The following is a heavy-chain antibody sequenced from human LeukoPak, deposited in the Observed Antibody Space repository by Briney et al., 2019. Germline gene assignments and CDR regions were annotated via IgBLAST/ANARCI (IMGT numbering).Heavy chain of an antibody. V-gene: IGHV3-11*01. CDR3: ARVRNRDGYNSPLRY. Sequence: GGSLRLSCAASGFTFSDYYMSWIRQAPGKGLEWVSYISSSGSTIYYADPVKGRFTISRDNAKNSLYLQMNSLRAEDTAVYYCARVRNRDGYNSPLRYWGQGTLVTVSS. D-gene: IGHD5-24*01. CDR2: ISSSGSTI. J-gene: IGHJ4*02. CDR1: GFTFSDYY.